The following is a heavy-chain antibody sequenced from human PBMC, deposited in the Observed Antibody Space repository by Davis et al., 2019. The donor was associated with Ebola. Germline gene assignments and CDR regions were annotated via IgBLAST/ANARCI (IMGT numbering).Heavy chain of an antibody. CDR2: IKSKTDGGTT. J-gene: IGHJ4*02. V-gene: IGHV3-15*07. CDR1: GFTFSYAW. CDR3: STGPDIAVAQDY. Sequence: GESLKISCAASGFTFSYAWMNWVRQAPGKGLEWVGRIKSKTDGGTTDYAAPVKGRFAISRDDSKNMLYLQMNSLETEDTAVYYCSTGPDIAVAQDYWGQGTLVAVSS. D-gene: IGHD6-19*01.